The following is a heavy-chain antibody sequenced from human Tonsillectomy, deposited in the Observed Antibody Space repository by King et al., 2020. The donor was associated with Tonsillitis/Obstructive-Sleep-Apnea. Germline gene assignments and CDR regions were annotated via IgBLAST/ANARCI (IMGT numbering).Heavy chain of an antibody. V-gene: IGHV5-10-1*03. Sequence: EFQLVQSGAEVKKPGESLRISCKGSGYSFTNYWITWVRQMPGKGLEWMGRIDPSDSYTNYSPSFQGHVTISADKSIKTAYLQWSSLKASDTAMYYCAGVDCSSASCYTENWLDLWGQGTLVTVSS. CDR1: GYSFTNYW. CDR3: AGVDCSSASCYTENWLDL. CDR2: IDPSDSYT. J-gene: IGHJ5*02. D-gene: IGHD2-2*02.